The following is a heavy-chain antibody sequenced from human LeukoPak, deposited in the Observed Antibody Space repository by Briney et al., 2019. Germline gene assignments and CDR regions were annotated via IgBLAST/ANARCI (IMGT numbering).Heavy chain of an antibody. Sequence: ASLKVSCKASVYTFTGSYMHCGRQTPGQRLVRIGWINPYSGGTNYAQKLQGRVTMRRDTSIRTAHMELSRLRSDDTAVYCCARGTLIAVAYYYYGMDVWGQGTTVTVSS. J-gene: IGHJ6*02. CDR2: INPYSGGT. D-gene: IGHD6-19*01. V-gene: IGHV1-2*02. CDR3: ARGTLIAVAYYYYGMDV. CDR1: VYTFTGSY.